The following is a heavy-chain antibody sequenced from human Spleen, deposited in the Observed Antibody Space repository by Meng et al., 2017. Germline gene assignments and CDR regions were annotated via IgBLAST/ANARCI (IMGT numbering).Heavy chain of an antibody. V-gene: IGHV3-23*01. CDR3: AKEGYGDYVFYYYAMDV. CDR2: IGGSGGIT. CDR1: GFTFSTYA. Sequence: GESLKISCAASGFTFSTYAMSWVRQAPGTGPEWVSSIGGSGGITYYADSVEGRFTISRDNSRNTLYLQINSLRAEDTAVYYCAKEGYGDYVFYYYAMDVWGQGTTVTVSS. J-gene: IGHJ6*02. D-gene: IGHD3-16*01.